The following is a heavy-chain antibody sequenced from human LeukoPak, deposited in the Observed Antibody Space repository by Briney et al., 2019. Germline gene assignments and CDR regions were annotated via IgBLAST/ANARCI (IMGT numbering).Heavy chain of an antibody. Sequence: GASVKVSXKASGYTFTGYYMHWVRQAPGQGLEWMGRINPNSGGTNYAQKFQGRVTMTGDTSISTAYMELSRLRSDDTAVYYCARYYYDSSGYNFDYWGQGTLVTVSS. V-gene: IGHV1-2*06. CDR2: INPNSGGT. CDR3: ARYYYDSSGYNFDY. J-gene: IGHJ4*02. CDR1: GYTFTGYY. D-gene: IGHD3-22*01.